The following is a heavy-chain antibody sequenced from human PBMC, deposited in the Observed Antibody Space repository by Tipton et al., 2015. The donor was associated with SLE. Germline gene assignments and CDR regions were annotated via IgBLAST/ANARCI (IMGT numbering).Heavy chain of an antibody. CDR3: ARVVGRSNGENYFDY. CDR1: GGSISSGGYY. J-gene: IGHJ4*02. V-gene: IGHV4-31*03. D-gene: IGHD1-1*01. CDR2: IYYSGST. Sequence: TLSLTCTVSGGSISSGGYYWSWIRQHPGKGLEWIGYIYYSGSTYYNPSLKSRVTISVDTSKNQFSLKLSSVTAADTAVYYCARVVGRSNGENYFDYWGQGTLVTVSS.